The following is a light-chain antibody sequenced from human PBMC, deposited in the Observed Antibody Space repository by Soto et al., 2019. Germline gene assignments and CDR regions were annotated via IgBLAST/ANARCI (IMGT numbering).Light chain of an antibody. V-gene: IGLV2-23*01. J-gene: IGLJ2*01. CDR3: SSYAGRDILVV. Sequence: QSVLTQPGSVSGSPGQSITISCSGTSSDIGSYNLVSWYQQHPGKAPKLIIFEGSRLPSGVSSRFSGSKSGNTASLTISGLRAEDEADYFCSSYAGRDILVVFGGGTKVTVL. CDR2: EGS. CDR1: SSDIGSYNL.